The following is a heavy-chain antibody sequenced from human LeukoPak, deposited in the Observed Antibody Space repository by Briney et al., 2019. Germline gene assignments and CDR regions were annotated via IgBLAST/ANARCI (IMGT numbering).Heavy chain of an antibody. CDR1: GGSISSSSYY. CDR2: IYYSGST. V-gene: IGHV4-39*01. CDR3: ARHGYITMVRGVIIDY. J-gene: IGHJ4*02. D-gene: IGHD3-10*01. Sequence: SETLSPTCSVSGGSISSSSYYWGWIRQPPGKGLEWIGSIYYSGSTYYNPSLKSRVTISVDTSKNQFSLKLSSVTAADTAVYYCARHGYITMVRGVIIDYWGQGTLVTVSS.